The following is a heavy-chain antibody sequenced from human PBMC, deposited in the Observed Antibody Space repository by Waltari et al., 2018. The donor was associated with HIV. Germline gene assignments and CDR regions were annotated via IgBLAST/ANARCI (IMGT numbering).Heavy chain of an antibody. CDR1: GYTFTGYY. CDR3: ARTFLYCSGGTCYFDY. V-gene: IGHV1-2*02. CDR2: INPNSGGT. J-gene: IGHJ4*02. D-gene: IGHD2-15*01. Sequence: QVQLVQSGAEVTKPGASVTVSCKASGYTFTGYYMHWVRQAPGQGLALMGWINPNSGGTTDAQKRQCRVTMSSDTSISTAYMELSRLRSDDTAVYYCARTFLYCSGGTCYFDYWGQGTLVTVSS.